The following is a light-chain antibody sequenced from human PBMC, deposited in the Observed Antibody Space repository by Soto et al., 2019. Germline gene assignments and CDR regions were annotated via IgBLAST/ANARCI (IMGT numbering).Light chain of an antibody. CDR2: QVS. J-gene: IGKJ5*01. Sequence: DVVMTQSPVSLPVTLAQPASISCRPSQSLVHNNGNTYLAWFQQRPGQSPRRLIYQVSNRDSGVPDRFSGSGSGTDFTLKISRVEAEDFGVYHCMQGTHGPHTFGQGTRLEIK. CDR3: MQGTHGPHT. CDR1: QSLVHNNGNTY. V-gene: IGKV2-30*02.